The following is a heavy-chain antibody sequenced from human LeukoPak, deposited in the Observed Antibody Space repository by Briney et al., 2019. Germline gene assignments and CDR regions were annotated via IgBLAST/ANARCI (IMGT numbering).Heavy chain of an antibody. CDR2: INPNSGGT. Sequence: GASVKVSCKASGYTFTGYYMHWVRQAPGQGLEWMGWINPNSGGTNYAQKFQGRVTMTRDTSISTAYMELSRLRSDDTAVYYCARVHSSSWHLLGYWGQGTLVTVSS. V-gene: IGHV1-2*02. J-gene: IGHJ4*02. CDR3: ARVHSSSWHLLGY. CDR1: GYTFTGYY. D-gene: IGHD6-13*01.